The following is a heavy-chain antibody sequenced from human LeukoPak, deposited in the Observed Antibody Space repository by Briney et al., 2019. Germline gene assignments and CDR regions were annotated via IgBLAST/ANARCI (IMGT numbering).Heavy chain of an antibody. CDR3: ARDLVRYDSSGYPDY. Sequence: ASVKVSCKASGYTFTNYAMHWVRLAPGQRLEWMGWINGDNGNTESSQKFQGRVTITWDTSATTAYMELSSLRSEDTAVYYCARDLVRYDSSGYPDYWGQGTLVTVSS. J-gene: IGHJ4*02. CDR2: INGDNGNT. CDR1: GYTFTNYA. D-gene: IGHD3-22*01. V-gene: IGHV1-3*01.